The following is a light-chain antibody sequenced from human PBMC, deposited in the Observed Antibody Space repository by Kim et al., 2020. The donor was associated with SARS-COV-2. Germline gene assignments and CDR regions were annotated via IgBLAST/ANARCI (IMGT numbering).Light chain of an antibody. Sequence: EIVMTQSPAILSVSPGERATLSCRASQSVSSNLAWYQQKPGQAPRLLIYGASTRATGIPARFSGSGSGTEFTLTISSLQSEDFAVYYCQQYDNWPPHLYTFGQGTKLEI. V-gene: IGKV3-15*01. CDR2: GAS. CDR3: QQYDNWPPHLYT. CDR1: QSVSSN. J-gene: IGKJ2*01.